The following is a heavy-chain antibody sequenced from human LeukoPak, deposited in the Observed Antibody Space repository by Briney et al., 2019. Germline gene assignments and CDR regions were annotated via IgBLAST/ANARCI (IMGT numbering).Heavy chain of an antibody. V-gene: IGHV1-46*01. CDR1: GYTVTSYY. D-gene: IGHD1-26*01. J-gene: IGHJ4*02. CDR3: ARDGGGASGSYWGFFDY. Sequence: ASVTLSCKASGYTVTSYYMHWVRQAPGQGLEWMGIINPSGGRTSYEKKFQGRVTMTSDPSTRTIYMALSSLRCEDRAVYYCARDGGGASGSYWGFFDYWGQGTLVTVSS. CDR2: INPSGGRT.